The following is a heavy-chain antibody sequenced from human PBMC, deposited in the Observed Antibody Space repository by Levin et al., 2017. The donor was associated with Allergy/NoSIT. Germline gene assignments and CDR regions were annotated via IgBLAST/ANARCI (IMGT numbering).Heavy chain of an antibody. CDR1: GGSFSGYY. J-gene: IGHJ4*02. Sequence: SETLSLTCAVYGGSFSGYYWSWIRQPPGKGLEWIGEINHSGSTNYNPSLKSRVTISVDTSKNQFSLKLSSVTAADTAVYYCARGLDGYNLDYWGQGTLVTVSS. V-gene: IGHV4-34*01. D-gene: IGHD5-24*01. CDR2: INHSGST. CDR3: ARGLDGYNLDY.